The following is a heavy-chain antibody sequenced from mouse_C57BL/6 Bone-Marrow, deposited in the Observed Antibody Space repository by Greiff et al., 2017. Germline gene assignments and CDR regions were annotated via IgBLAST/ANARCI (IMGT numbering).Heavy chain of an antibody. D-gene: IGHD1-1*01. V-gene: IGHV5-15*01. Sequence: EVKLVESGGGLVQPGGSLKLSCAASGFTFSDYGMAWVRQAPRTGPEWVAFISNLAYSIYYADPVTGRFTLSRENATNTLYLEMSSLRSEDTAMYYCARTFTTVVSHWYFYVWGTETTVTVSS. J-gene: IGHJ1*03. CDR2: ISNLAYSI. CDR1: GFTFSDYG. CDR3: ARTFTTVVSHWYFYV.